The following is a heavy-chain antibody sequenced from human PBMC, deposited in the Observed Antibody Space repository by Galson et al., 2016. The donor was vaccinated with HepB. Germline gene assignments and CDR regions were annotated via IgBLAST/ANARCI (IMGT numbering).Heavy chain of an antibody. CDR1: GFTFSSYG. CDR2: ISYDGSNK. D-gene: IGHD2-15*01. V-gene: IGHV3-30*18. Sequence: SLRLSCAASGFTFSSYGMHWVRQTPGKGLEWVAIISYDGSNKYYADSVKGRFIISRDNSKNTLTLRMNSLRAEDTAVYYCAKDLLYCSGGRCYVVSKPLIIIYFYYTMDVWGQGTTVTVSS. CDR3: AKDLLYCSGGRCYVVSKPLIIIYFYYTMDV. J-gene: IGHJ6*02.